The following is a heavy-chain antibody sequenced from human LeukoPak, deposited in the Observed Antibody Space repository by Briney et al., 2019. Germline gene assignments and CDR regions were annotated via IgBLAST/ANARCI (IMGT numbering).Heavy chain of an antibody. CDR2: IIPIFGTA. Sequence: SVKVSCKASGGTFSSYAISWVRQAPGQGLEWMGGIIPIFGTANYAQKFQGRVTITADESTSTAYMELSSLRSEDTAVYYCARGHDGDYYYYYYMDVWGKGTTVTVPS. V-gene: IGHV1-69*13. CDR3: ARGHDGDYYYYYYMDV. D-gene: IGHD3-16*01. J-gene: IGHJ6*03. CDR1: GGTFSSYA.